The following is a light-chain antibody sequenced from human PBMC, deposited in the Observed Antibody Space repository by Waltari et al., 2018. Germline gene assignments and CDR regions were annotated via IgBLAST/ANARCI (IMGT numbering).Light chain of an antibody. V-gene: IGKV1-5*03. J-gene: IGKJ1*01. Sequence: DIQMTQSPSTLSASVGDRVTITCRASQSVSIWLAWYQQKPGKAPKLLIYKSSSLESGVPLRFSGIGSGTEFTLTISGLQPDDFGTYYCQQYQSYSPLTFGQGTKVE. CDR1: QSVSIW. CDR2: KSS. CDR3: QQYQSYSPLT.